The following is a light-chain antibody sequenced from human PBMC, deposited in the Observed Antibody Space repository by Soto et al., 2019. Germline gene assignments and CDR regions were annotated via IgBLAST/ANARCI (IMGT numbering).Light chain of an antibody. V-gene: IGKV1-39*01. CDR2: AAS. CDR1: QNINRY. CDR3: QQYKDYTYT. J-gene: IGKJ2*01. Sequence: DIQVTQSPSSLPASVGDRVTITCRASQNINRYLHWYQHKPGKAPQLLIYAASSLHRGVPSRFSGSGSGTEFTLTITSLQPDDFATYYCQQYKDYTYTFGQGTRVE.